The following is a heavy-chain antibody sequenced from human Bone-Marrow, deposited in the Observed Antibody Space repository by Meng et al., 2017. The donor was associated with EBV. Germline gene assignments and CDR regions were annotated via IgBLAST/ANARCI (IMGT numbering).Heavy chain of an antibody. J-gene: IGHJ5*02. CDR2: IPSDASHNK. Sequence: QGRRVGSGGGVVQPGRSLRLSCAASGFTFSNDGFHWVRQAPGKGPEWVAIIPSDASHNKYYADSVKGRFTISRDNSKNTLYLQMNSLRTEDTAVYYCAKDLSGRFDPWGQGTLVTVSS. V-gene: IGHV3-30*18. CDR1: GFTFSNDG. CDR3: AKDLSGRFDP. D-gene: IGHD1-14*01.